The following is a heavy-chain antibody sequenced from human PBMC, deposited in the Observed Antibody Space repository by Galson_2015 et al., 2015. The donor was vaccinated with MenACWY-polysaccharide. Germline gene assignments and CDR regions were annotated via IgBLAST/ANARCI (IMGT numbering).Heavy chain of an antibody. CDR3: AKGLFSITIFGVVDY. D-gene: IGHD3-3*01. CDR2: ISGSGGST. V-gene: IGHV3-23*01. Sequence: SLRLSCAASGFTFSSYAMSWVRQAPGKGLEWVSAISGSGGSTYYADSVKGRFTISRDNSKNTLYLQMNSLRAEDTAVYYCAKGLFSITIFGVVDYWGQGTLVTVSS. J-gene: IGHJ4*02. CDR1: GFTFSSYA.